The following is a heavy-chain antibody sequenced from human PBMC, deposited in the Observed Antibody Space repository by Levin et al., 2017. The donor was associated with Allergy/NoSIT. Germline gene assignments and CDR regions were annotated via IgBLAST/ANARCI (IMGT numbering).Heavy chain of an antibody. V-gene: IGHV3-48*01. CDR3: ARRLVLGYFDL. D-gene: IGHD6-19*01. J-gene: IGHJ2*01. CDR2: ISSSGSTI. CDR1: GFTFSSSA. Sequence: GGSLRLSCAASGFTFSSSAMNWVRQASGKGLEWVSYISSSGSTIYYTDSVKGRFTISRDNAKNSLYLQMNSLRVEDTAVYYCARRLVLGYFDLWGRGTLVSVSS.